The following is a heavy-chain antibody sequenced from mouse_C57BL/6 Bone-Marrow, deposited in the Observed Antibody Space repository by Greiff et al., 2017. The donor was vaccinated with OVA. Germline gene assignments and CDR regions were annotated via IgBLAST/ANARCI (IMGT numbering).Heavy chain of an antibody. D-gene: IGHD2-5*01. CDR3: ARDSNYDY. Sequence: EVQVVESGGGLVKPGGSLKLSCAASGFTFSDYGMHWVRQAPEKGLEWVAYISSGSSPIYYADTVKGRFTISRDNAKITLFLQMTSLRAEDSAMYYCARDSNYDYWGQGTTLTVSS. CDR2: ISSGSSPI. J-gene: IGHJ2*01. CDR1: GFTFSDYG. V-gene: IGHV5-17*01.